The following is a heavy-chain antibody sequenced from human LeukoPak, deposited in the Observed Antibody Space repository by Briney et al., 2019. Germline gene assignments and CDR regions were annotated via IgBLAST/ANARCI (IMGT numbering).Heavy chain of an antibody. CDR1: GGSIRYYY. D-gene: IGHD2-15*01. CDR2: IYYNGST. CDR3: ARKGGLFDY. Sequence: SETLSLTCTVSGGSIRYYYWSWIRQSPGKGLEWIGYIYYNGSTNYNPSLKSRVTISVDMSKDQFSLKMSSVTAADTAVYYCARKGGLFDYWGQGRLVTVSS. V-gene: IGHV4-59*01. J-gene: IGHJ4*02.